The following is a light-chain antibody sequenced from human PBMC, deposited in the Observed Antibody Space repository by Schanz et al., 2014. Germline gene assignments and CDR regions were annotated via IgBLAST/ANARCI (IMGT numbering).Light chain of an antibody. Sequence: EIVMTQSPATLSVSPGERASLSCRASQSVSSNLAWYQQKPGQAPRLLIYGASTRPPGIPARFSGSGSGTDFTLTISRLEPEDFAVYYCQQYGSSPRTFGQGTKVEIK. CDR2: GAS. CDR1: QSVSSN. CDR3: QQYGSSPRT. J-gene: IGKJ1*01. V-gene: IGKV3-20*01.